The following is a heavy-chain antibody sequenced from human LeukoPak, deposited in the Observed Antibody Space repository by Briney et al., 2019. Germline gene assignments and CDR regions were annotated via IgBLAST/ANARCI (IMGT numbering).Heavy chain of an antibody. CDR1: GFTFSSYG. CDR3: ARSTYYDFWSGYPCGMDV. D-gene: IGHD3-3*01. Sequence: GGSLRLSCAASGFTFSSYGMHWVRQAPGKGLEWVAVIWYDGSNKYYADSVKGRFTISRDNSKNTLYLQMNSLRAEDTAVYYCARSTYYDFWSGYPCGMDVWGQGTTATVSS. CDR2: IWYDGSNK. J-gene: IGHJ6*02. V-gene: IGHV3-33*01.